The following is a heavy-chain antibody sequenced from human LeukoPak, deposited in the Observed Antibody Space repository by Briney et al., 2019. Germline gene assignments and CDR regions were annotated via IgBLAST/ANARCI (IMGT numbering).Heavy chain of an antibody. Sequence: GGSLRLSCAASGFTFSSYAMSWVRQAPGKGLEWVSAISGSGGSTYYADSVKGRFTISRDNSKNTLYLQMNSLRAEDTAVYYCARDNDIYYDSSGYYYQGWAFDIWGQGTMVTVSS. CDR2: ISGSGGST. CDR3: ARDNDIYYDSSGYYYQGWAFDI. J-gene: IGHJ3*02. D-gene: IGHD3-22*01. CDR1: GFTFSSYA. V-gene: IGHV3-23*01.